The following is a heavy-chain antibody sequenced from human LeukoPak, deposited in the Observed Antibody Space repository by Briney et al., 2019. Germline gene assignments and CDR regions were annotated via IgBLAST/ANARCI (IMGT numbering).Heavy chain of an antibody. D-gene: IGHD2-21*01. CDR2: LTTSGGDT. Sequence: GGSLRLSCAASGFSFSSSSMNWVRQAPGKGLEWVSSLTTSGGDTYYADSVKGRFAISRDNSKNTLYLQMNSLRAEDTAVYYCAKYSSYYLAYWGQGTLVTVSS. J-gene: IGHJ4*02. CDR1: GFSFSSSS. V-gene: IGHV3-23*01. CDR3: AKYSSYYLAY.